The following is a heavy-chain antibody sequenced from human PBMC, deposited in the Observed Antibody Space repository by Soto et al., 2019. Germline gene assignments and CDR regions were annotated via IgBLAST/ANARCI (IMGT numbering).Heavy chain of an antibody. D-gene: IGHD6-13*01. CDR1: GGSISSGGYY. Sequence: SETLSLTCTVSGGSISSGGYYWSWIRQHPGKGLEWIGYIYYSGSTYYNPSLKSRVTISVDTSKNQFSLKLSSVTAADTAVYYCAREAGPAAAGSVFTPPDYWGQGTLVTVSS. J-gene: IGHJ4*02. CDR2: IYYSGST. V-gene: IGHV4-31*03. CDR3: AREAGPAAAGSVFTPPDY.